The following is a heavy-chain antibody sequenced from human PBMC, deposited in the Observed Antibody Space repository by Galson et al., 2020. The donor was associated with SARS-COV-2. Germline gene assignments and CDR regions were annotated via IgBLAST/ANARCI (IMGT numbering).Heavy chain of an antibody. J-gene: IGHJ6*03. D-gene: IGHD1-7*01. CDR1: GFTFSSYE. CDR3: ATVPWRLELPYYMDV. CDR2: ISSSGSTI. Sequence: GESLRHSCAASGFTFSSYEMNWVRQDPGKGLERDSYISSSGSTIYYADSVKGRFTISKDNAKNSLYLQMNSLRAEDTAVYYCATVPWRLELPYYMDVWGKGTTVTVSS. V-gene: IGHV3-48*03.